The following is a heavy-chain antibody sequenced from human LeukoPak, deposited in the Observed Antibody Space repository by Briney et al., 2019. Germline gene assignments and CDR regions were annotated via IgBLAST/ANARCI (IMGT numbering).Heavy chain of an antibody. V-gene: IGHV4-39*01. CDR1: GGSISSSSYY. CDR2: IYDSGSR. J-gene: IGHJ4*02. D-gene: IGHD2-2*01. CDR3: ARQYSSASAIRYYFDN. Sequence: SETLSLTCTVSGGSISSSSYYWGWIRQPPGKGLEWIGGIYDSGSRFHNPSLKSRITLSKDTSRNQFSLKLSSVTAADTAVYWCARQYSSASAIRYYFDNWGQGTLVSVSP.